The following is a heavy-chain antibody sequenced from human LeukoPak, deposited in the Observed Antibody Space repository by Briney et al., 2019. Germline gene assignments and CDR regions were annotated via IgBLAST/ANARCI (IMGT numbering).Heavy chain of an antibody. D-gene: IGHD3-16*01. CDR1: GGSFSGYY. CDR2: INHSGST. CDR3: AREPIMITFGGVTAFDY. J-gene: IGHJ4*02. Sequence: SETLSLTCAVYGGSFSGYYWSWIRQPPGKGLEWIGEINHSGSTNYNPSLKSRVTISVDTSKNQFSLKLSSVTAADTAVYYCAREPIMITFGGVTAFDYWGQATLVTVSS. V-gene: IGHV4-34*01.